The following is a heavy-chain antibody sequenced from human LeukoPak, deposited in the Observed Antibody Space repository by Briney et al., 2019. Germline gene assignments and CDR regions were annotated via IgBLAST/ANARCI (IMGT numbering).Heavy chain of an antibody. CDR2: IYPGDSDT. V-gene: IGHV5-51*01. J-gene: IGHJ3*02. Sequence: GESLKISCKGSGYSFTSYWIGWVRQMPGKGLEWMGVIYPGDSDTRYSPSFQGQVTISADKSIATAYLQWSSLKASDTAMYYCARPPHYSGTSDAFDIWGQGTMVTVSS. CDR3: ARPPHYSGTSDAFDI. CDR1: GYSFTSYW. D-gene: IGHD3-10*01.